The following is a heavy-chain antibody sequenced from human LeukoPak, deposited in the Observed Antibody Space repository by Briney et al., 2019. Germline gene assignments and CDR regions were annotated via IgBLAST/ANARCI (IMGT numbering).Heavy chain of an antibody. D-gene: IGHD4-11*01. CDR1: GFTFSGSA. J-gene: IGHJ4*02. V-gene: IGHV3-73*01. CDR3: TRTMTTVADY. Sequence: GGSLRLSCAASGFTFSGSAMHWVRQASGKGLEWVGRIRSKANSYATAYAASVKGRFTISRDDSKNTAYLQMNSLKTEDTAVYYCTRTMTTVADYWSQGTLVTVSS. CDR2: IRSKANSYAT.